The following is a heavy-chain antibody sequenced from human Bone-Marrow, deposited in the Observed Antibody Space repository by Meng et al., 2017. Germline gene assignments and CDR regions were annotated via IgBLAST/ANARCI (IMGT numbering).Heavy chain of an antibody. CDR3: ARGVANDQWLVPESQYYYYGMDV. CDR2: IYYSGST. Sequence: GSLRLSCTVSGGSVSSGSYYWSWIRQPPGKGLEWIGYIYYSGSTNYNPSLKSRVTISVDTSKNQFSLKLSSVTAADTAVYYCARGVANDQWLVPESQYYYYGMDVWGQGTTVTVSS. V-gene: IGHV4-61*01. J-gene: IGHJ6*02. CDR1: GGSVSSGSYY. D-gene: IGHD6-19*01.